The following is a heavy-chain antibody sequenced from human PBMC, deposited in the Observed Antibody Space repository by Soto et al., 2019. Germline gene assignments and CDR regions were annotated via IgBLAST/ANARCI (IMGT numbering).Heavy chain of an antibody. CDR3: AWGYFDILTPRPSFDY. CDR2: IIPIFGTA. D-gene: IGHD3-9*01. CDR1: GGTFSSYA. Sequence: ASVKVSCKASGGTFSSYAISWVRQSPGQGLEWMGGIIPIFGTANYAQKFQGRVTITADESTSTAYMELSSLRSEDTAVYYCAWGYFDILTPRPSFDYWGQGTLVTVSS. V-gene: IGHV1-69*13. J-gene: IGHJ4*02.